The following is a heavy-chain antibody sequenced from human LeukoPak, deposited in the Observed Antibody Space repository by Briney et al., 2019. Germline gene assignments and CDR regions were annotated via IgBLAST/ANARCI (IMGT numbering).Heavy chain of an antibody. CDR1: GGSTSSSSYY. CDR2: IYYTGST. Sequence: PSETLSLTCTVSGGSTSSSSYYWSWVRQPPGKGLEWIGSIYYTGSTYYNPSLKSRVTISLDTSKNQFSLKLISVTAADTAVYYCARHRKVDTARDYWGQGTLVTVSS. D-gene: IGHD5-18*01. V-gene: IGHV4-39*01. J-gene: IGHJ4*02. CDR3: ARHRKVDTARDY.